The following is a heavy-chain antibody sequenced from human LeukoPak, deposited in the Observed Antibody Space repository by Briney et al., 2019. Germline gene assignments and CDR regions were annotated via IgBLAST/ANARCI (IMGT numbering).Heavy chain of an antibody. CDR2: ISGSGGST. V-gene: IGHV3-23*01. CDR1: GFTFSSYG. J-gene: IGHJ4*02. D-gene: IGHD6-19*01. Sequence: PGGSLRLSCAAPGFTFSSYGMSWVRQAPGKGLEWVSGISGSGGSTYYADSVKGRFTISRDNSKNTLYLQMNSLRSEDTAVYYCARGVAVAGIVVAYYFDYWGRGTLVTVSS. CDR3: ARGVAVAGIVVAYYFDY.